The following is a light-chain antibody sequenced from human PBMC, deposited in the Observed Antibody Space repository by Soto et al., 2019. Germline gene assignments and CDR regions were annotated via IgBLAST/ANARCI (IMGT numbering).Light chain of an antibody. J-gene: IGKJ4*01. Sequence: DIQMTQSPSSLSASVGDRVTITCQASQDIGDHLNWYQQKPGKAPNLLLYDASNSETGVPSRFSGGGSGTHFSLTISSLQPEDTAPCCCQQFENLPLTFGGGTKVQI. CDR2: DAS. CDR3: QQFENLPLT. CDR1: QDIGDH. V-gene: IGKV1-33*01.